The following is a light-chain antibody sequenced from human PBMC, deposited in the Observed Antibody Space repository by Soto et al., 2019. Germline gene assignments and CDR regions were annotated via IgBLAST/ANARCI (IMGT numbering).Light chain of an antibody. CDR3: QLSHSNHLM. CDR1: QNINTY. J-gene: IGKJ1*01. V-gene: IGKV1-39*01. Sequence: DIQMTQSPSALSASVGDRVTITCRASQNINTYLNWYQQKPGKAPKLLIYAASALRSGVPSRFSGSGSGTDFTLTISSLQPEDCATYYCQLSHSNHLMLGQGTKVDIK. CDR2: AAS.